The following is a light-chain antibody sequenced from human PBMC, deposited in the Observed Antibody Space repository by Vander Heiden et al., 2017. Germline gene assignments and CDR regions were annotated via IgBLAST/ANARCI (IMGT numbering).Light chain of an antibody. Sequence: EIVLTQSPATLSLSPGPRATLSCRVSQSVSSYLAWYQQKAGQAPRLLIYDASSRAPGIPARFSAYGSQTDFTLTISSLEPEDFALYYCQQRRGAFGQGTRLEIK. CDR3: QQRRGA. J-gene: IGKJ5*01. CDR1: QSVSSY. V-gene: IGKV3-11*01. CDR2: DAS.